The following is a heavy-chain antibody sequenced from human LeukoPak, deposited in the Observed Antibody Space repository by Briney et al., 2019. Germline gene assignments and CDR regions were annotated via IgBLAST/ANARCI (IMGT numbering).Heavy chain of an antibody. CDR1: GFSFSS. V-gene: IGHV3-21*05. J-gene: IGHJ3*02. CDR3: AGDGTGVLPGDAFDI. CDR2: ISHTANDI. Sequence: GGSLTLSCAASGFSFSSMNWVRQAPGQGLEWVSYISHTANDIYYGESVRGRFTISRDNAKNSVYLQMHSLRAEDTAVYYCAGDGTGVLPGDAFDIWSQGTMVTVSS. D-gene: IGHD1-1*01.